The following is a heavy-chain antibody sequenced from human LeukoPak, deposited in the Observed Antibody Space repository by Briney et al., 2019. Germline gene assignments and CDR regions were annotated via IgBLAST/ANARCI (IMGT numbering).Heavy chain of an antibody. CDR1: GGTFSSYA. J-gene: IGHJ3*02. CDR3: ARKEGLNSSSWSDAFDI. Sequence: SVKVSCKASGGTFSSYAISWVRQAPGQGLEWMGRIIPILGIASYAQKFQGRVTITADKSTSTAYMELSSLRSEDTAVYYCARKEGLNSSSWSDAFDIWGQGTMVTVSS. D-gene: IGHD6-13*01. CDR2: IIPILGIA. V-gene: IGHV1-69*04.